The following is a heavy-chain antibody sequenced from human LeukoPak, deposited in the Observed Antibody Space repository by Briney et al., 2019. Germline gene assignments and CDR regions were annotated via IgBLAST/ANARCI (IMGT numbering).Heavy chain of an antibody. CDR3: ARGPGGGTTSLDDAFDI. D-gene: IGHD1-7*01. Sequence: PSETLSLICTVSGGSISSGDYYWSWIRQPPGKGLEWIGYIYYSGSTYYNPSLKSRVTISVDTTKNQFSLKLSSVTAADTAVYYCARGPGGGTTSLDDAFDIWGQGTMVTVSS. CDR1: GGSISSGDYY. J-gene: IGHJ3*02. CDR2: IYYSGST. V-gene: IGHV4-30-4*01.